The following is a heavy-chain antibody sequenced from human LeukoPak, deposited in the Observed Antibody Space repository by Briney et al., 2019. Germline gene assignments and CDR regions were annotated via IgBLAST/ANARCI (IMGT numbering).Heavy chain of an antibody. CDR2: ISYDGSNK. CDR3: ARDMYSSGWYACVGY. J-gene: IGHJ4*02. V-gene: IGHV3-30-3*01. Sequence: GGSLRLSCAASGFTFSSYAMHWVRQAPGKGLEWVAVISYDGSNKYYADSVEGRFTISRDNSKNTLYLQMNSLRAEDTAVYYCARDMYSSGWYACVGYWGQGTLVTVSS. CDR1: GFTFSSYA. D-gene: IGHD6-19*01.